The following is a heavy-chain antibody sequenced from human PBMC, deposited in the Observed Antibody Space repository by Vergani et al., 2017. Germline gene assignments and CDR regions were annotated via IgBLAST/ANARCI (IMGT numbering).Heavy chain of an antibody. V-gene: IGHV4-34*01. Sequence: QVQLQQWGAGLLKPSETLSLTCAVYGGSFSGYYWSWIRQPPGKGLEWIGEINHSGSTNYNPSRKSRVTISVDTSKNQFSLKLSSVTAADTAVYYCARGRYCSSTSCYGGIDYGGQGTLVTVSS. J-gene: IGHJ4*02. CDR1: GGSFSGYY. CDR2: INHSGST. CDR3: ARGRYCSSTSCYGGIDY. D-gene: IGHD2-2*01.